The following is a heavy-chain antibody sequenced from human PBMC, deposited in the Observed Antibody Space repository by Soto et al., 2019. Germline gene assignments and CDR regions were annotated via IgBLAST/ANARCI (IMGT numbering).Heavy chain of an antibody. J-gene: IGHJ6*02. CDR1: GFDVSTNH. CDR2: IYSGGAT. D-gene: IGHD2-2*01. Sequence: EVQLVESGGGLVQPGGSLRLSCAVSGFDVSTNHMTWVRQAPGKGLEWVSIIYSGGATDYAASVKGRLTISRDHSENTLHLQMNSLRGEDTAKYYCVRKYGAVWGQGNTVIVSS. V-gene: IGHV3-66*01. CDR3: VRKYGAV.